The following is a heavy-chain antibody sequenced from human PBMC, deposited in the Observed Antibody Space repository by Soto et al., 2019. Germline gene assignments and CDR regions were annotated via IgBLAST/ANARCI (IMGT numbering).Heavy chain of an antibody. Sequence: QVQLEESGGGVVQPGRSLRLSCAASGFTLGSYAMHWVRHAPGKGLEWVAAISYDGSDKHYADSMKGQFTISRDNSKNTLYLQMNSLRAEDTAFYYCARDARTGTHWYCDLWGRGTLVTVSS. V-gene: IGHV3-30*04. D-gene: IGHD1-7*01. J-gene: IGHJ2*01. CDR2: ISYDGSDK. CDR1: GFTLGSYA. CDR3: ARDARTGTHWYCDL.